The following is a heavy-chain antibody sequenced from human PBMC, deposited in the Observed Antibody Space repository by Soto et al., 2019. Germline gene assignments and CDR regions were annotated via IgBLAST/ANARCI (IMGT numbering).Heavy chain of an antibody. J-gene: IGHJ4*02. D-gene: IGHD6-19*01. CDR1: GGTFSSYT. V-gene: IGHV1-69*02. CDR2: IIPYIGIA. Sequence: SVKVSCKASGGTFSSYTISWVRQAPGQGLEWMGRIIPYIGIANYAQKFQGRVTITTDTSTSTAYMELRSLRSDDTAVYYCARVSGIAVAGFDYWGQGTLVTVSS. CDR3: ARVSGIAVAGFDY.